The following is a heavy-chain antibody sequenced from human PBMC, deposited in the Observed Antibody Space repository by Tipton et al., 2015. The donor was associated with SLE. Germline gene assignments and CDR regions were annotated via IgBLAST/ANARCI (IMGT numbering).Heavy chain of an antibody. CDR2: ISGNGGVT. CDR1: GFTFSTYA. J-gene: IGHJ4*02. Sequence: SLRLSCAASGFTFSTYAMTWVRQAPGKGLEWVSIISGNGGVTYYADSVKGRFSISRDNSKNTVFLQMSLLRVDDTAVYYCAGASWSYGFFDYWGQGTLVTVSP. CDR3: AGASWSYGFFDY. V-gene: IGHV3-23*01. D-gene: IGHD3-10*01.